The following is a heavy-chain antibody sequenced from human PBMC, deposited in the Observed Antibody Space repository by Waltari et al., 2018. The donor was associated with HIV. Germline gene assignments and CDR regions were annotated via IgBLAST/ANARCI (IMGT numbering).Heavy chain of an antibody. CDR3: ARDWAHSSSWSRYYYHGMDV. D-gene: IGHD6-13*01. Sequence: EVQLVEYGGGLVQPGGSLKLSCAASGLTVSSNYMSWVRQAPGKGLEWVSVIYSGGSTYYADSVKGRFTISRDNSKNTLYLQMNSRRAEDTAVYYCARDWAHSSSWSRYYYHGMDVWGQGTTVTVSS. CDR1: GLTVSSNY. J-gene: IGHJ6*02. V-gene: IGHV3-66*01. CDR2: IYSGGST.